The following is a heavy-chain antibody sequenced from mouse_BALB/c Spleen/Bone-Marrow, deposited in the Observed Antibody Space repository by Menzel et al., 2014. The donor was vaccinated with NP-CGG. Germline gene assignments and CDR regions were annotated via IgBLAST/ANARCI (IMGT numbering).Heavy chain of an antibody. J-gene: IGHJ3*01. CDR3: TTGFAY. CDR1: GFTFSNYW. V-gene: IGHV6-6*02. CDR2: IRLKSNNYAT. Sequence: EVQRVESGGGLVQPGGSMKLSCVASGFTFSNYWMNWVRQSPEKGLDWVAEIRLKSNNYATHYAESVKGRFTISRDDSKSSVYPQMNNLGAEDTGIYYCTTGFAYWGQGTLVTVSA.